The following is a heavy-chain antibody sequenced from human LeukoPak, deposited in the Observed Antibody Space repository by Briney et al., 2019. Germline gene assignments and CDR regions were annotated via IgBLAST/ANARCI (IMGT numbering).Heavy chain of an antibody. CDR2: IYTSGST. J-gene: IGHJ5*02. V-gene: IGHV4-4*07. D-gene: IGHD5/OR15-5a*01. CDR3: AKGNPFYDS. Sequence: TSSETLSLTCTVSGGSISSYYWSWIRQPAGKGLEWIGRIYTSGSTNYNPSLKSRVTMSVGTSKNQFSLTLTSVTAADTAVYFCAKGNPFYDSWGQGILVTVSS. CDR1: GGSISSYY.